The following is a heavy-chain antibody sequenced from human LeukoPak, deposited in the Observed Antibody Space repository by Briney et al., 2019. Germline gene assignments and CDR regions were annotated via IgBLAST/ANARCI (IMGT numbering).Heavy chain of an antibody. J-gene: IGHJ4*02. V-gene: IGHV3-23*01. CDR1: GFTFSSYS. Sequence: GGSLRLSCAASGFTFSSYSMNWVRQAPGKGLEWVSAISGSGGSTYYADSVKGRFTISRDNSKNTLYLQMNSLRAEDTAVYYCASSDIAAAGTIYYWGQGTLVTVSS. D-gene: IGHD6-13*01. CDR2: ISGSGGST. CDR3: ASSDIAAAGTIYY.